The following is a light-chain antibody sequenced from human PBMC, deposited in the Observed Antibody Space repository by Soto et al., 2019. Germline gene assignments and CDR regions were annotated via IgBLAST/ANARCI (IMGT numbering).Light chain of an antibody. Sequence: DIQMTQSPPSLSASVGDRGTITCRASESITDFLNWYQLKPGKAPKLLIYSASNLQPGVPSRFSGCGFGTDFTLTLSGLQHEDSETYYCQQNFSPFVTFGAGTKVEV. CDR3: QQNFSPFVT. V-gene: IGKV1-39*01. CDR2: SAS. CDR1: ESITDF. J-gene: IGKJ4*01.